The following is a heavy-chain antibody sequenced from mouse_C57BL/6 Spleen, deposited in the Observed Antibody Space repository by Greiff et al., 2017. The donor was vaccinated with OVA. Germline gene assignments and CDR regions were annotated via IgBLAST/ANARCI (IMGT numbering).Heavy chain of an antibody. CDR1: GYTFTSYW. J-gene: IGHJ1*03. V-gene: IGHV1-52*01. D-gene: IGHD1-1*01. Sequence: QVQLQQPGAELVRPGSSVKLSCKASGYTFTSYWMHWVKQRPIQGLEWIGNIDPSDSETHYNQKFKDKATLTVDKSSSTAYMQLSSLTSEDSAVYYCARTDCGSSRWYFDVWGTGTTVTVSS. CDR2: IDPSDSET. CDR3: ARTDCGSSRWYFDV.